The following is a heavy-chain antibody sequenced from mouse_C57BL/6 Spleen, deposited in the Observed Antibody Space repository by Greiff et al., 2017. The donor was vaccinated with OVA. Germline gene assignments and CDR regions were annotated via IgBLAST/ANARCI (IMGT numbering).Heavy chain of an antibody. Sequence: EVMLLQSGGGLVKPGASLKLSCAASGFTFSSYTMPWVRQTPVQRLEWVATISPGGGNTHYPDSVKGRFTISRDNAKNTLYLQMSSLRSEDTAVNDCARLGRLGYFDVWGTGTTVTVSS. CDR3: ARLGRLGYFDV. CDR2: ISPGGGNT. CDR1: GFTFSSYT. V-gene: IGHV5-9*01. D-gene: IGHD4-1*01. J-gene: IGHJ1*03.